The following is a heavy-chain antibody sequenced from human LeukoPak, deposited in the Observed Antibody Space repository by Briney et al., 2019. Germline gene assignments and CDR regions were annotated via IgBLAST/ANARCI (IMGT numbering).Heavy chain of an antibody. CDR2: ISGSGGST. D-gene: IGHD6-13*01. Sequence: QTGGSLRLSCAASGFTFSSYAMSWVRQAPGKGLEWVSAISGSGGSTYYADSVKGRFTISRDNSKNTLYLQMNSLRAEDTAVYYCAKWLSLWPIAAAGFDYWGQGTLVTVSS. J-gene: IGHJ4*02. V-gene: IGHV3-23*01. CDR3: AKWLSLWPIAAAGFDY. CDR1: GFTFSSYA.